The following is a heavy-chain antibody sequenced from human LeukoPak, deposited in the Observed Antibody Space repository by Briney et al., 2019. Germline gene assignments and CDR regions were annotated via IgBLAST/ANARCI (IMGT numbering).Heavy chain of an antibody. CDR1: GYTFTGYY. J-gene: IGHJ4*02. D-gene: IGHD3-16*01. V-gene: IGHV1-2*04. CDR2: ITPRNGGT. CDR3: VRGIEGGSGSYSKHPGGY. Sequence: ASVKVSCKASGYTFTGYYIHWVRQAPGQGLEWMGWITPRNGGTNYAQKFQAWVTLTRDTSISTAYLELSRLRSDDTAVYYCVRGIEGGSGSYSKHPGGYWGQGTLVTVSS.